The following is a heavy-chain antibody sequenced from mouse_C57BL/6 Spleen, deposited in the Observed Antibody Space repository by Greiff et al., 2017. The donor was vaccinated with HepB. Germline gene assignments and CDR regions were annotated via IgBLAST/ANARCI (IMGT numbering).Heavy chain of an antibody. D-gene: IGHD2-3*01. Sequence: EVQLQQSGPELVKPGASVKISCKASGYTFTDYYMNWVKQSHGKSLEWIGDINPNNGGTSYNQKFKSKATLTVDKSSSTAYMELRSLTSEDSAVYYCARSGDGYFDYWGQGTTLTVSS. CDR3: ARSGDGYFDY. CDR2: INPNNGGT. J-gene: IGHJ2*01. V-gene: IGHV1-26*01. CDR1: GYTFTDYY.